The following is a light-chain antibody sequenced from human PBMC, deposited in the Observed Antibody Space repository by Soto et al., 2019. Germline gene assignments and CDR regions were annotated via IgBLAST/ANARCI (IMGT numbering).Light chain of an antibody. CDR2: GAS. J-gene: IGKJ1*01. CDR3: QQYNSYSPWT. CDR1: QSVSSN. Sequence: IVMTQSPATLSVSLGERVIVSCRASQSVSSNLAWYQQKPGQAPRLLIYGASTRATGIPARFSGSGSGTEFTLTISSLQPDDLATYYCQQYNSYSPWTFGQGTKVDIK. V-gene: IGKV3D-15*01.